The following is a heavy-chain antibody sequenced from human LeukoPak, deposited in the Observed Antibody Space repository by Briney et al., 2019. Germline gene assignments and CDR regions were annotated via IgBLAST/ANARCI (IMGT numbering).Heavy chain of an antibody. CDR2: ISSSSSYI. J-gene: IGHJ4*02. Sequence: GGSLRLSCAASGFTFSSYSMNWVRQAPGKGLEWVSSISSSSSYIYYADSVKGRFTISRDDAKNSLYLQMNSLRAEDTAVYYCARVSRGVVVPAAPLSDYWGREPWSPSPQ. D-gene: IGHD2-2*01. CDR3: ARVSRGVVVPAAPLSDY. CDR1: GFTFSSYS. V-gene: IGHV3-21*01.